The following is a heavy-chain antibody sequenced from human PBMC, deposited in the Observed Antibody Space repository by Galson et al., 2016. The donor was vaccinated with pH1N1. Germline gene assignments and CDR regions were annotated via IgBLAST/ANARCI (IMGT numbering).Heavy chain of an antibody. Sequence: SLRLSCAASGFTFSNYWMHWVRQAPGKGLEWVANIKEDGSEKYYVDSVKGRFTISRDNAKNSLYLQMNSLRAEDTAVYYCARAIGSSSPYWGQGALVTVSS. CDR3: ARAIGSSSPY. J-gene: IGHJ4*02. CDR1: GFTFSNYW. CDR2: IKEDGSEK. V-gene: IGHV3-7*01. D-gene: IGHD6-6*01.